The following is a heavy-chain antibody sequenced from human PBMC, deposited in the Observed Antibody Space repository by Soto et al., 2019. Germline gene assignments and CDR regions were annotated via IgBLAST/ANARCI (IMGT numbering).Heavy chain of an antibody. D-gene: IGHD3-10*01. V-gene: IGHV3-33*01. CDR1: GFTFSSYG. CDR2: IWYDGSNK. CDR3: ARDGETRAPSWFDP. J-gene: IGHJ5*02. Sequence: GGSLRLSCAASGFTFSSYGMHWVRQAPGKGLEWVAVIWYDGSNKYYADSVKGRFTISRDNSKNTLYLQMNSLRAEDTAVYYCARDGETRAPSWFDPWGQGTLVTVSS.